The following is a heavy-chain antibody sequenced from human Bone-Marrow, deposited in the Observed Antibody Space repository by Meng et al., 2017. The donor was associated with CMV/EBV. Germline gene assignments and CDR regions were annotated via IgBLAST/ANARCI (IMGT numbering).Heavy chain of an antibody. J-gene: IGHJ4*02. CDR3: ARESSGGTHYFDY. CDR2: IYHSGST. CDR1: GYSISSGYY. Sequence: SETLSLTCTVSGYSISSGYYWGWIRQPPGKGLEWIGSIYHSGSTYYNPSLKSRVTISVDTSKNQFSLKLSSVTAADTAVYYCARESSGGTHYFDYWGQGTLVTVPS. D-gene: IGHD2-15*01. V-gene: IGHV4-38-2*02.